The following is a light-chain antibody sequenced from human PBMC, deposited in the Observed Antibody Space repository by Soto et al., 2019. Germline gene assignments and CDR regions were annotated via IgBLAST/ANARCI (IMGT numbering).Light chain of an antibody. CDR1: SSNIGRNP. J-gene: IGLJ2*01. CDR3: EAWDDSLNGLA. CDR2: SNN. V-gene: IGLV1-44*01. Sequence: QSVLTQPPSVSGTPGQRVTISCSGGSSNIGRNPVNWYQQLPGTAPKLLMYSNNQRSSGVPDRFSGSESGTSASLAISGLQSDDDSDYYCEAWDDSLNGLAFGGGTKVTVL.